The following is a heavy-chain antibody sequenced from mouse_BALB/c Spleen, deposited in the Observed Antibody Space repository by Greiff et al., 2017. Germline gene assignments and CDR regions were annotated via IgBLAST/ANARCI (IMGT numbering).Heavy chain of an antibody. CDR1: GFTFSSYG. V-gene: IGHV5-6-3*01. J-gene: IGHJ2*01. D-gene: IGHD2-1*01. CDR3: ARDGDGNPFDY. Sequence: EVKLQESGGGLVQPGGSLKLSCAASGFTFSSYGMSWVRQTPDKRLELVATINSNGGSTYYPDSVKGRFTISRDNAKNTLYLQMSSLKSEDTAMYYCARDGDGNPFDYWGQGTTLTVSS. CDR2: INSNGGST.